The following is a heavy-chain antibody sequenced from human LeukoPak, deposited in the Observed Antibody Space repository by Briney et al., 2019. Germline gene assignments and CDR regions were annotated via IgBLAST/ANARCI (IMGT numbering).Heavy chain of an antibody. CDR3: ARDNGVVGATSAFDI. D-gene: IGHD1-26*01. CDR2: IYTSGST. J-gene: IGHJ3*02. V-gene: IGHV4-4*07. Sequence: PSETLSLTCTVSGGSISSYYWSWIRQPAGKGLEWIGRIYTSGSTNYNPSLKSRVTMSVDTSKNQFSLKLSSVTAADTAVYYCARDNGVVGATSAFDIWGQGTMVTVSS. CDR1: GGSISSYY.